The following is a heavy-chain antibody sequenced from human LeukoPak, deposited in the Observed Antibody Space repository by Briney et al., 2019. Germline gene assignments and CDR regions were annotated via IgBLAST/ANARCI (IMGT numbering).Heavy chain of an antibody. CDR3: ARSKRWPRGGLGYFDY. CDR2: INPSGGST. J-gene: IGHJ4*02. V-gene: IGHV1-46*01. Sequence: ASVKVSCKASGYTFTSYYMHWVRQAPGQGLEWMGIINPSGGSTSYAQKFQGRVTMTRDTSTSTVYMELSSLRSEDTAVYYCARSKRWPRGGLGYFDYWGQGTLVTVSS. D-gene: IGHD5-24*01. CDR1: GYTFTSYY.